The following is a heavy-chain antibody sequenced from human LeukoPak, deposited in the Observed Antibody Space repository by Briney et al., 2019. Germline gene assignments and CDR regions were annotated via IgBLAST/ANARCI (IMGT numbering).Heavy chain of an antibody. V-gene: IGHV3-23*01. J-gene: IGHJ6*03. D-gene: IGHD3-9*01. Sequence: GGSLRLSCEASAFTFNNYALAWVRQSPGKGLEWVSGITGSGGHTYYAHSVKGRFTISRDNSKNTLYLQMYSLRAEDTAVYYCTKDLTDFHYYYTDVWGKGTTVIVSS. CDR3: TKDLTDFHYYYTDV. CDR1: AFTFNNYA. CDR2: ITGSGGHT.